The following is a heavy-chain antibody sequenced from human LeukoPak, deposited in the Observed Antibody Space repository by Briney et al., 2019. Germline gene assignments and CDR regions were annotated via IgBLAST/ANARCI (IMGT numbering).Heavy chain of an antibody. V-gene: IGHV5-51*01. CDR3: ARSYYDTSIYAMDV. D-gene: IGHD3-10*01. CDR2: IYPGDSDT. CDR1: GSSFTDYW. J-gene: IGHJ6*02. Sequence: GESLQISCKGSGSSFTDYWIGWVRQMPGKGLEWMGIIYPGDSDTRYSPSFQGQVTISADKSISTAYLQWSSLKASDTAMYYCARSYYDTSIYAMDVWGQGTTVTVSS.